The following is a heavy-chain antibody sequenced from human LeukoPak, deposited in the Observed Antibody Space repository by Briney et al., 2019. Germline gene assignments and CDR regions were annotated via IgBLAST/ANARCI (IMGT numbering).Heavy chain of an antibody. CDR1: GFTFSRYT. CDR3: ARDTYCSSTDCLMGLRSPLEY. Sequence: GGSLRLSCAASGFTFSRYTMHWVRQAPAKGLEWVALISYDGSITYNADSVKGRFTISRDNSKNTLYLQMNSLRPEDTAMYYCARDTYCSSTDCLMGLRSPLEYWGQGTLVTVSS. CDR2: ISYDGSIT. J-gene: IGHJ4*02. V-gene: IGHV3-30-3*01. D-gene: IGHD2-2*01.